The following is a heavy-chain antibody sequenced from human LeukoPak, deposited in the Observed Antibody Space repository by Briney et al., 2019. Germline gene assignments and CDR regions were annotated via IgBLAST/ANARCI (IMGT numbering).Heavy chain of an antibody. CDR2: INHSGST. V-gene: IGHV4-34*01. CDR3: ARGRAAAGTGAFDY. D-gene: IGHD6-13*01. Sequence: SETLSLTCAVYGGSFSGYYWSWIRQPPGKGLEWIGEINHSGSTNYNPSLTSRVTISVDTSKKQFSLTLSSVTAADTAVYYCARGRAAAGTGAFDYWGQGTLVTVSS. CDR1: GGSFSGYY. J-gene: IGHJ4*02.